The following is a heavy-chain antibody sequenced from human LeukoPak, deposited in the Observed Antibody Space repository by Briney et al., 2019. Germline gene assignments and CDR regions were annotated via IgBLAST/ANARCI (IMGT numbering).Heavy chain of an antibody. D-gene: IGHD1-26*01. J-gene: IGHJ5*02. CDR2: INEDGSEA. Sequence: GGSLRLSFAASGFTFSRFWMSWVRQAPDKGLEWVANINEDGSEAYYVDSVKGRFTISRDNPKNSVSLQMNSLRAEDTALYYCARRQWLRHERAGYYAFDAWGQGTLVTVSS. V-gene: IGHV3-7*01. CDR3: ARRQWLRHERAGYYAFDA. CDR1: GFTFSRFW.